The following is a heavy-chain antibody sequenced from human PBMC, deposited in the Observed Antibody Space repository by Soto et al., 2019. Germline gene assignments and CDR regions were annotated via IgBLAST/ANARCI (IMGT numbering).Heavy chain of an antibody. V-gene: IGHV1-18*01. D-gene: IGHD1-26*01. CDR1: GYTFTSYG. J-gene: IGHJ4*02. Sequence: ASVKVSCKASGYTFTSYGISWVRQAPGQGLEWMGWISAYNGNTNYAQKLQGRVTMTTDTSTSTAYMELRSLRSVDTAVYYCATVGTVMYTGVQYFFDYWGQGTQVTAPQ. CDR3: ATVGTVMYTGVQYFFDY. CDR2: ISAYNGNT.